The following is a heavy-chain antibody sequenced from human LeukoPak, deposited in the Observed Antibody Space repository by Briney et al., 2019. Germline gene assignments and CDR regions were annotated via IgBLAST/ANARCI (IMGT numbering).Heavy chain of an antibody. J-gene: IGHJ4*02. V-gene: IGHV4-34*01. Sequence: SETLSLTCAVYGGSFSGYYWSWIRQPPGKGLEWIGEINHSGSTNYNPSLKSRVTISVDTSKNQFSLKLSSVTAADTAVYYCARYSSGWYALDYWGQGTLVTVSS. CDR1: GGSFSGYY. CDR2: INHSGST. D-gene: IGHD6-19*01. CDR3: ARYSSGWYALDY.